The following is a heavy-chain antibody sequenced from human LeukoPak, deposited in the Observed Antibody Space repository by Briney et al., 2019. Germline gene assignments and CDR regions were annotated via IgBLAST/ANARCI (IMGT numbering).Heavy chain of an antibody. D-gene: IGHD6-19*01. CDR1: GFTFSSYD. CDR2: IGTAGDT. J-gene: IGHJ4*02. V-gene: IGHV3-13*04. CDR3: ARVGVAGAFDY. Sequence: GSLRLSCAASGFTFSSYDMHWVRQATGKGLEWVSAIGTAGDTYYPGSVKGRFTISRENAKNSLYLQMNSLRAGDTAVYYCARVGVAGAFDYWGQGTLVTVSS.